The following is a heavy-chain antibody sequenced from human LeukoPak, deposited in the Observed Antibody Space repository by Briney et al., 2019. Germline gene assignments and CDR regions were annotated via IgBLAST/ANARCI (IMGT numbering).Heavy chain of an antibody. D-gene: IGHD3-22*01. CDR3: TTAAAYSSGYYIFPGMIPPPATDY. Sequence: GGSLRLSCAASGFTFSNAWMSWVRQAPGKGLEWVGRIKSKTDGGTTDYAAPVKGRFTISRDDSKNTLYLQMNSLKTEDTAVYYCTTAAAYSSGYYIFPGMIPPPATDYWGQGTLVTVSS. J-gene: IGHJ4*02. V-gene: IGHV3-15*01. CDR2: IKSKTDGGTT. CDR1: GFTFSNAW.